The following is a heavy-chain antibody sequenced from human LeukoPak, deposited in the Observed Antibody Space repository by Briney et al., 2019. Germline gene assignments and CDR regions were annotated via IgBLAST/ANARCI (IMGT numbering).Heavy chain of an antibody. D-gene: IGHD4-17*01. CDR1: GLTFSTYS. CDR2: ISRSSDYI. CDR3: AREFLKDYGDRG. V-gene: IGHV3-21*01. Sequence: KPGGSLRLSCAASGLTFSTYSMNWVRLAPGKGLEWVSSISRSSDYIDYADSVKGRFTISRDNAKNSLYLQMNSLRAEDTAVYYCAREFLKDYGDRGWGQGTLVTVSS. J-gene: IGHJ4*02.